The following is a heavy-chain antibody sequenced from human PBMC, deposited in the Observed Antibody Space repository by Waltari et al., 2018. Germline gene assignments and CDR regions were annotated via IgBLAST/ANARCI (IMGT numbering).Heavy chain of an antibody. V-gene: IGHV3-7*01. D-gene: IGHD3-10*01. Sequence: EVQLVESGGGLVQPGGSLRLSCAASGFPFSSHWMNWVRQAPGKGLEWVALINQDGSGTYYVDSLKGRFTISRDNAKNSLYLQMNSLRVEDTAIYYCARDRGWGWLDPWGQVTLVTVSS. CDR2: INQDGSGT. CDR1: GFPFSSHW. CDR3: ARDRGWGWLDP. J-gene: IGHJ5*02.